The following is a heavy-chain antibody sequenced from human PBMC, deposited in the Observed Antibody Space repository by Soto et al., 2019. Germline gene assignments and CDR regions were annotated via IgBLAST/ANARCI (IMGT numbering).Heavy chain of an antibody. D-gene: IGHD4-4*01. Sequence: PGGSLRLSCGASGFSFSRYGMHWVRQAPGKGLEWVAFITYDGSDTYYADSVKGRFTISRHNSKNTLFLQMNSLKPEDTSIYYCAKDSVFEYSFGQHGFDSWGQGTLVTVSS. CDR3: AKDSVFEYSFGQHGFDS. V-gene: IGHV3-30*18. CDR2: ITYDGSDT. CDR1: GFSFSRYG. J-gene: IGHJ4*02.